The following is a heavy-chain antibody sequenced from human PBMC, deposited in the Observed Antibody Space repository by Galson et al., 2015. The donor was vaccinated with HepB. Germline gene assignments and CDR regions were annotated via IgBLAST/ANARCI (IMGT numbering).Heavy chain of an antibody. CDR1: GFTFSSYA. Sequence: SLRLSCAAPGFTFSSYAMSWVRQAPGKGLEWVSGISASGGSTYYADSVKGRFTISRDNSKNTLYLQMNSLRDEDTALYYCADLWRYSSSSLSYYWGQGTLVTVSS. CDR3: ADLWRYSSSSLSYY. CDR2: ISASGGST. J-gene: IGHJ4*02. V-gene: IGHV3-23*01. D-gene: IGHD6-6*01.